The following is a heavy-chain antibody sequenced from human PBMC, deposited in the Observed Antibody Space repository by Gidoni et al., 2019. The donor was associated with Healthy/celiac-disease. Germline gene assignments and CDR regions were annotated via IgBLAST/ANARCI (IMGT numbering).Heavy chain of an antibody. CDR2: ISSSSSYL. D-gene: IGHD3-22*01. CDR3: ARGCSHYDN. CDR1: GFTVSSYS. V-gene: IGHV3-21*01. J-gene: IGHJ4*02. Sequence: EVQLVEARGGLVKPGGSLGLSCAASGFTVSSYSMNWVRQAPGKGLEWISSISSSSSYLYHADSVKGRFNISRDNATNSLYLQMNSLRAEDTAVYYCARGCSHYDNWGQGTLVTVSS.